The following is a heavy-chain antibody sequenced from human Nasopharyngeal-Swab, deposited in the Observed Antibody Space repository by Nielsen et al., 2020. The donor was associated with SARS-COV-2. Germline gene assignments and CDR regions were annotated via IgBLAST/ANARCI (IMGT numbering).Heavy chain of an antibody. CDR3: ARLTANYYDSSGYQNFDY. V-gene: IGHV3-33*01. CDR2: IWYDGSNK. D-gene: IGHD3-22*01. Sequence: IRQPPGKGLGWVAVIWYDGSNKYYADSVKGRFTISRDNSKNTLYLQMNSLRAEDTAVYYCARLTANYYDSSGYQNFDYWGQGTLVTVSS. J-gene: IGHJ4*02.